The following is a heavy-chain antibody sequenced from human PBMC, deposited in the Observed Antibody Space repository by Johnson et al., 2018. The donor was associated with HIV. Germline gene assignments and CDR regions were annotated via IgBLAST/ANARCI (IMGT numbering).Heavy chain of an antibody. J-gene: IGHJ3*02. CDR1: GFTVSTNY. CDR2: IYSGDTT. Sequence: MLLVESGGGLVQPGGSLRLSCASGFTVSTNYMSWVRQAPGKGLEWVSVIYSGDTTYYAASVKGRFTISRDNSKNTLYLQMNSLRAEDTAVYYCAKDWGFVGATPAFDIWGQGTMVTVSS. D-gene: IGHD1-26*01. V-gene: IGHV3-66*01. CDR3: AKDWGFVGATPAFDI.